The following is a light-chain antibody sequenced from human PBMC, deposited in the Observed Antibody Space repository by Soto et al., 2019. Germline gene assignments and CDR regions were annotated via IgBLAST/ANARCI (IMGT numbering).Light chain of an antibody. J-gene: IGLJ3*02. CDR1: SSDVGSYNR. V-gene: IGLV2-23*02. CDR2: EVS. CDR3: CSYAATFSV. Sequence: QSVLTQPASVSGSPGQSITISCTGGSSDVGSYNRVSWYRQYPGKAPQLIIYEVSKRPSGVSNRFSGSKSGNTASLTISGLQAEDETDYFCCSYAATFSVFGGGTKLTVL.